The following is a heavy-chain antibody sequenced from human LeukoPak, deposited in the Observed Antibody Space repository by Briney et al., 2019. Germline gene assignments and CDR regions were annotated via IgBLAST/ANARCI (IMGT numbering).Heavy chain of an antibody. V-gene: IGHV3-21*01. CDR1: GFTFSSYG. D-gene: IGHD3-22*01. CDR3: LITMIVEGYDY. CDR2: ISSSSSYI. Sequence: GGSLRLSCAASGFTFSSYGMHWVRQAPGKGLEWVSSISSSSSYIYYADSVKGRFTISRDNAKNSLYLQMNSLRAEDTAVYYCLITMIVEGYDYWGQGTLVTVSS. J-gene: IGHJ4*02.